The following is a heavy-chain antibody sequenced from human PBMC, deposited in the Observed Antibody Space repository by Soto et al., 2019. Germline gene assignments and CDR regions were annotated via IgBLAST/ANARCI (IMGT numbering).Heavy chain of an antibody. Sequence: ASVKVSCKASGGTFSSYAISWVRQAPGQGLEWMGGIIPIFGTANYAQKFQGRVTITADESTSTAYMELSSLRSEDTAVYYCARAHLENGYSSGWYEGAADVWGQGTTVTVSS. CDR1: GGTFSSYA. V-gene: IGHV1-69*13. CDR3: ARAHLENGYSSGWYEGAADV. D-gene: IGHD6-19*01. CDR2: IIPIFGTA. J-gene: IGHJ6*02.